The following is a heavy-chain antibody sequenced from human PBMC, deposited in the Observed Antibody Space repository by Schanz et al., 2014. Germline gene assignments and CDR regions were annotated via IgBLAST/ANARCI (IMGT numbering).Heavy chain of an antibody. CDR1: GFTFSDYY. V-gene: IGHV3-11*01. CDR3: ARKRSYFYAMDV. CDR2: SSSVGISK. J-gene: IGHJ6*02. Sequence: QVQLVESGGGLVKPGGSLRLSCAASGFTFSDYYMSWVRQAPGKGLEWVSYSSSVGISKYYADPVKGRFTISRDSAKNPLYLQMNSLRAEDTAVYYCARKRSYFYAMDVWGQGTTVTVSS.